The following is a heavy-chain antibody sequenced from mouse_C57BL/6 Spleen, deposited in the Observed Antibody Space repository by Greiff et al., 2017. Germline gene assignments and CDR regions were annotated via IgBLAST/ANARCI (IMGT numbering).Heavy chain of an antibody. J-gene: IGHJ2*01. D-gene: IGHD1-1*01. CDR3: ARGGATVVATNYFDY. Sequence: QVQLKQSGAELVRPGTSVKVSCKASGYAFTNYLIEWVKQRPGQGLEWIGVINPGSGGTNYNEKFKGKATLTADKSSSTAYMQLSSLTSEDSAVYFCARGGATVVATNYFDYWGQGTTLTVSS. CDR1: GYAFTNYL. CDR2: INPGSGGT. V-gene: IGHV1-54*01.